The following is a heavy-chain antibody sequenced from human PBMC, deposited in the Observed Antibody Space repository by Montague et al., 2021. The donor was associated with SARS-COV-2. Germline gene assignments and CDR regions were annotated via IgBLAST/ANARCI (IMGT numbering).Heavy chain of an antibody. CDR2: IYYRGST. Sequence: SETLSLTCSVSGGSISSSSYYWGWIRQPPGKGLEWIGSIYYRGSTYYXPSLKSRVTISVDTSKSQFSLKLSSVTAADTAVYYCARTASRGSTSFGLVTASCSFDYWGQGTLVTVSS. CDR1: GGSISSSSYY. CDR3: ARTASRGSTSFGLVTASCSFDY. D-gene: IGHD3-3*01. V-gene: IGHV4-39*01. J-gene: IGHJ4*02.